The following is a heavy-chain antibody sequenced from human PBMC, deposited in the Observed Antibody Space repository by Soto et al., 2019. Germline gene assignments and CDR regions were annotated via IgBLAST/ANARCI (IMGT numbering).Heavy chain of an antibody. D-gene: IGHD6-6*01. V-gene: IGHV3-23*01. CDR2: ISGSGGST. Sequence: GGFLRLSCAASGFTFSSYATSWVRQAPGKGLEWVSAISGSGGSTYYADSVKGRFTISRDNSKNTLYLQMNSLRAEDTAVYYCAKDLTYSSSPNFDYWGQGTLVTVSS. J-gene: IGHJ4*02. CDR3: AKDLTYSSSPNFDY. CDR1: GFTFSSYA.